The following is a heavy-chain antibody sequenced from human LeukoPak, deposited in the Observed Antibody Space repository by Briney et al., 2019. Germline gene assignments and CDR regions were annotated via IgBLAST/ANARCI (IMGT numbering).Heavy chain of an antibody. CDR3: ARGHWYFDR. V-gene: IGHV4-59*08. J-gene: IGHJ2*01. Sequence: PETLSLTCTDPGGSISNYYWSWIRQPPRKGLERIGHIYYSGSTSYNPSLKSRVTISVDTSKNQFSLKLSSVTAPDTAVYYCARGHWYFDRGGRGPLVTVSA. CDR2: IYYSGST. CDR1: GGSISNYY.